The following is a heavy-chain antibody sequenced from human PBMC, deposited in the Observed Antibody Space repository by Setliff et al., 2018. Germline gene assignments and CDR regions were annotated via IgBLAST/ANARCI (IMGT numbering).Heavy chain of an antibody. CDR1: GYTFTSYY. V-gene: IGHV1-46*01. CDR2: VNPGGGSS. J-gene: IGHJ4*01. CDR3: ARAGLAAAGRKGVFDH. Sequence: ASVKVSCKASGYTFTSYYMHWVRQAPGQGLEWMGMVNPGGGSSTSTQRFQGRVTMTRDTSTNTAYMELNSLTSNDTAVYYCARAGLAAAGRKGVFDHWGHGTLVTVSS. D-gene: IGHD6-13*01.